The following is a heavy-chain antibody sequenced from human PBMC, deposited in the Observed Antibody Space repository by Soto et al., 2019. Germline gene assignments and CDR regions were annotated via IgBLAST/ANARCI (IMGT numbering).Heavy chain of an antibody. CDR1: GYSITSDYY. D-gene: IGHD3-10*01. Sequence: AETLSLTCSVSGYSITSDYYWGWILHPPGKGLEWIGSIYSGSTYYNPSLKSRVTISVDTSKNQFSLRLTSVTAADTAMYYCAKKGYYPSGKINLFDTWGQGNLVTVSS. V-gene: IGHV4-38-2*01. CDR2: IYSGST. CDR3: AKKGYYPSGKINLFDT. J-gene: IGHJ4*02.